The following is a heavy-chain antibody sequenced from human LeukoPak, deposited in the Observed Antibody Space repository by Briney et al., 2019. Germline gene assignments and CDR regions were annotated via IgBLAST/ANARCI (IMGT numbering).Heavy chain of an antibody. D-gene: IGHD3-3*01. CDR3: ASTYYDFWSGYYPFDY. CDR1: GFTFSSYW. Sequence: GGSLRLSCAASGFTFSSYWMSWVRQAPGKGLEWVANIKQDGSEKYYVDSVKGRFTISRDNAKNSLYLQMNSLRPEDTAVYYCASTYYDFWSGYYPFDYWGQGTLVTVSS. J-gene: IGHJ4*02. V-gene: IGHV3-7*01. CDR2: IKQDGSEK.